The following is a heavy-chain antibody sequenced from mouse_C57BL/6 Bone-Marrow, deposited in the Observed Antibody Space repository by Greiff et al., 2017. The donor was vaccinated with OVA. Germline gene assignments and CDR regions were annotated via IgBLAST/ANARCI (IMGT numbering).Heavy chain of an antibody. D-gene: IGHD1-1*01. J-gene: IGHJ2*01. CDR3: ARGITTVPYYFDY. V-gene: IGHV3-6*01. Sequence: EVQLQQSGPGLVKPSQSLSLTCSVTGYSITSGYYWNWIRQFPGNKLEWMGYISYDGSNNYNPSLKNRISITRDTSKNQFFLKLNSVTTEDTATYYCARGITTVPYYFDYWGQGTTLTVSS. CDR2: ISYDGSN. CDR1: GYSITSGYY.